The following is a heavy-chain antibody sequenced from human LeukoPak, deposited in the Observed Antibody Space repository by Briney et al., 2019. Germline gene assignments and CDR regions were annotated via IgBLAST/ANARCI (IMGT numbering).Heavy chain of an antibody. Sequence: ASVKVSCKASGYTFTGYYMHWVRQAPGQGLEWMGWINPNSGGTNYAQKFQGWVTMTRDTSISTAYMEPSRLRSDDTAVYYCARSLSMYSSGWYYFDYWGQGTLVTVSS. D-gene: IGHD6-19*01. CDR1: GYTFTGYY. J-gene: IGHJ4*02. CDR3: ARSLSMYSSGWYYFDY. CDR2: INPNSGGT. V-gene: IGHV1-2*04.